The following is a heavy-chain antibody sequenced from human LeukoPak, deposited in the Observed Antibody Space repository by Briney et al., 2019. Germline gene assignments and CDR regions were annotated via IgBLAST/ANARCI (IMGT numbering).Heavy chain of an antibody. D-gene: IGHD6-13*01. CDR3: ARRGSSIKDYYFDS. CDR2: INHSGST. Sequence: PSETLSLTCAVYGGSFSGYYWSWIRQPPGKGLEWIGEINHSGSTNYNPSLKSRVTISVDTSKNQFSLKLSSVTAADTAVYYCARRGSSIKDYYFDSWGQGTLVTVSS. J-gene: IGHJ4*02. V-gene: IGHV4-34*01. CDR1: GGSFSGYY.